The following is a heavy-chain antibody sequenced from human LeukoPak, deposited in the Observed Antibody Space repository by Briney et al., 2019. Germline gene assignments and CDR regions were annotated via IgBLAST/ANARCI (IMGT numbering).Heavy chain of an antibody. D-gene: IGHD3-22*01. V-gene: IGHV3-23*01. CDR1: GFPFSSYA. CDR3: SLTDSSGYYTMSD. CDR2: ISGSGGST. Sequence: GGSLRLSCAASGFPFSSYAMSWVRQAPGKGLEWVSAISGSGGSTYYADSVKGRFTISRDNSKNTLYLQMNSLRAEDTAVYYCSLTDSSGYYTMSDWGQGTLATVSS. J-gene: IGHJ4*02.